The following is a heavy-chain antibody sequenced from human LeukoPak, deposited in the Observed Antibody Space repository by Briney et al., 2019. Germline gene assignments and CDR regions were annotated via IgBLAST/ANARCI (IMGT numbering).Heavy chain of an antibody. Sequence: SGGSLRLSCAASGFTFSSYSMNWVRQAPGKGLEWVSSISSSSSYIYYADSVKGRFTISRDNAKNSLYLQVNSLRAEDTAVYYCAREPPNEYYYDSSGYYTYWGQGTLVTVSS. J-gene: IGHJ4*02. CDR1: GFTFSSYS. CDR3: AREPPNEYYYDSSGYYTY. V-gene: IGHV3-21*01. D-gene: IGHD3-22*01. CDR2: ISSSSSYI.